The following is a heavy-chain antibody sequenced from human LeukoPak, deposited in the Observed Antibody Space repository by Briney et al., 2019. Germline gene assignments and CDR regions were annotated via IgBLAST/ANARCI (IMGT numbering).Heavy chain of an antibody. CDR3: AKDHSTGYYYFDY. Sequence: GGSLRLSCAASGFTFNSYDMNWVRQAPGKGLEWLAVVSFDGKIRHYADSVKGRFTLSRDNSKNTLYLQMNSLRAEDTAVYYCAKDHSTGYYYFDYWGQGTLVTVSS. J-gene: IGHJ4*02. CDR2: VSFDGKIR. V-gene: IGHV3-30*18. D-gene: IGHD3-22*01. CDR1: GFTFNSYD.